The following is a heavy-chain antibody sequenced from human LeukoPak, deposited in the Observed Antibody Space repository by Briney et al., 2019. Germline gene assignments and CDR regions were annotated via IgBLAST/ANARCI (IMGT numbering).Heavy chain of an antibody. V-gene: IGHV3-53*01. CDR3: ARHGSITMVRGGLRYYYMDV. J-gene: IGHJ6*03. D-gene: IGHD3-10*01. CDR1: EFIVSSNY. Sequence: GGSLRLSCAASEFIVSSNYMSWVRRAPGEGLEWGSFNYSGGSKYYADSVKGRFTISRDNSKNTLYFQMNSLRAEDTAVYYCARHGSITMVRGGLRYYYMDVWGKGTTVTISS. CDR2: NYSGGSK.